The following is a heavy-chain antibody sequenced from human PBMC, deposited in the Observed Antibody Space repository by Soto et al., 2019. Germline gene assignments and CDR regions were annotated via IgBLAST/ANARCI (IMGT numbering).Heavy chain of an antibody. CDR1: GFTFSSYA. CDR3: AKLSPKPNIAAAGYFDY. CDR2: ISGSGGST. D-gene: IGHD6-13*01. Sequence: EVQLLESGGGLVQPGGSLRLSCAASGFTFSSYAMSLVRQAPGKGLEWVSAISGSGGSTYYADSVKGRFTISRDNSKNTLYLQMNSLRAEDTAVYYCAKLSPKPNIAAAGYFDYWGQGTLVTVSS. V-gene: IGHV3-23*01. J-gene: IGHJ4*02.